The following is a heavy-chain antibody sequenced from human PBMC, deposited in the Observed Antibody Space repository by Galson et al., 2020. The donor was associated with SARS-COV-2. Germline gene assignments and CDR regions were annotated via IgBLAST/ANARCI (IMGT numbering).Heavy chain of an antibody. J-gene: IGHJ6*02. D-gene: IGHD3-9*01. Sequence: SQASETLSLTCAVYGGSFSGYYWSWIRQPPGKGLEWIGEINHSGSTNYNPSLKSRVTISVDTSKNQFSLKLSSVTAADTAVYYCARAGVLRYFDWSYYYYGMDVWGQGTTVTVSS. CDR3: ARAGVLRYFDWSYYYYGMDV. V-gene: IGHV4-34*01. CDR1: GGSFSGYY. CDR2: INHSGST.